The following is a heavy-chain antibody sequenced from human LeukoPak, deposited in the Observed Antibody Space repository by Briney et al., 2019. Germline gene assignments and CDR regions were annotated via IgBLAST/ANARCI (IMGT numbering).Heavy chain of an antibody. D-gene: IGHD6-19*01. V-gene: IGHV1-69*04. CDR1: GGTFSSYA. CDR2: IIPILGIA. J-gene: IGHJ6*02. Sequence: SVKVSCKASGGTFSSYAISWVRQAPGQGLEWMGRIIPILGIANYAQKFQGRVTITADKSTSTAYMELSSLRSEDTAVYYCARVVAVAGRNYYNGMDVWGQGTTVTVPS. CDR3: ARVVAVAGRNYYNGMDV.